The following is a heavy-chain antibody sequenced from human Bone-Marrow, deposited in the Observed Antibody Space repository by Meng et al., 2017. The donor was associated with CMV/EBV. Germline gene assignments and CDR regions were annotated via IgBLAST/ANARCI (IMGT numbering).Heavy chain of an antibody. J-gene: IGHJ3*02. CDR2: IYYSGST. V-gene: IGHV4-39*07. Sequence: SETLSLTCTVSGGSISSSSYYWGWIRQPPGKGLEWIGSIYYSGSTYYNPSLKSRVTISVDTSKNQFSLKLSSVTAADTAVYYCARVEWALLAGAFDIWGQGTMVTVSS. CDR1: GGSISSSSYY. D-gene: IGHD1-26*01. CDR3: ARVEWALLAGAFDI.